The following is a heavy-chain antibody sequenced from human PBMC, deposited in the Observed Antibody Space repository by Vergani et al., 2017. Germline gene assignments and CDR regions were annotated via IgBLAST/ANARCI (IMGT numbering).Heavy chain of an antibody. V-gene: IGHV4-30-4*01. J-gene: IGHJ4*02. CDR3: ARCEARDGYNSAYYFDY. D-gene: IGHD5-24*01. Sequence: QVQLQESGPGLVKPSQTLSLTCTVSGGSISSGDYYWSWIRQPPGKGLEWIGYIYYSGSTYYNPSLKSRVTISVDTSKNQFSLKLISVTAADTAVYYCARCEARDGYNSAYYFDYWGQGTLVTVSS. CDR1: GGSISSGDYY. CDR2: IYYSGST.